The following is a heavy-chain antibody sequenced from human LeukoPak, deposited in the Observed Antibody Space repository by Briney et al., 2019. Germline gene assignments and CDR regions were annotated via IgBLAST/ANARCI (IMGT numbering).Heavy chain of an antibody. CDR1: GGSISSGSYY. D-gene: IGHD3-10*01. Sequence: SETLSLTCTVSGGSISSGSYYWSWIRQPAGKGLEWIGRIYTSGSTNYNPSLKSRVTISVDTSKNQFSLKLSSVTAADTAVYYCARAGVLWFGGFDPWGQGTLVTVSS. J-gene: IGHJ5*02. CDR2: IYTSGST. CDR3: ARAGVLWFGGFDP. V-gene: IGHV4-61*02.